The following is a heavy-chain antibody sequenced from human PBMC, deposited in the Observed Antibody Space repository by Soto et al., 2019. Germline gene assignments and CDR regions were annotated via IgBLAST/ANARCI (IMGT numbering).Heavy chain of an antibody. CDR3: ARDPGYCSGGICYRYMDV. J-gene: IGHJ6*03. D-gene: IGHD2-15*01. CDR2: IHSGNSA. V-gene: IGHV3-53*04. Sequence: EMQLVESGGGLVNPGGSLRLSCAASGLIVNNNYMNWVRQAPVKGLEWVSVIHSGNSASYADSVMGRFTISRHNSKNMVYLQMNSLRAEDTAVYYCARDPGYCSGGICYRYMDVWGKGTTVTVSS. CDR1: GLIVNNNY.